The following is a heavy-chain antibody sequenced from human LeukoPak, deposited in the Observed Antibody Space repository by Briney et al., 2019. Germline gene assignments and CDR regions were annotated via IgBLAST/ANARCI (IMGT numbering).Heavy chain of an antibody. CDR3: ARLTRLSTSPDRYYLDY. Sequence: KASETLSLTCTVSGDSISSYYSSWIRQPPGKGLEWIGYIYTSGGTNYIPSLKGRVTISIDTSKNQFSLKLSSVAAADSAVYYCARLTRLSTSPDRYYLDYWGQGTLVTVSS. V-gene: IGHV4-4*09. J-gene: IGHJ4*02. D-gene: IGHD6-6*01. CDR2: IYTSGGT. CDR1: GDSISSYY.